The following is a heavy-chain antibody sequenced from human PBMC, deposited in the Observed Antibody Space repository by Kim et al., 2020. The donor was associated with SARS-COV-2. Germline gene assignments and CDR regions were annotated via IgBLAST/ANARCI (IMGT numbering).Heavy chain of an antibody. D-gene: IGHD3-22*01. V-gene: IGHV4-39*01. CDR3: ARTDSSGYRLPDAFDI. Sequence: SETLSLTCTVSGGSISSSSYYWGWIRQPPGKGLEWIGSIYYSGSTYYNPSLKSRVTISVDTSKNQFSLKLSSVTAADTAVYYCARTDSSGYRLPDAFDIWGQGTMVTVSS. CDR1: GGSISSSSYY. J-gene: IGHJ3*02. CDR2: IYYSGST.